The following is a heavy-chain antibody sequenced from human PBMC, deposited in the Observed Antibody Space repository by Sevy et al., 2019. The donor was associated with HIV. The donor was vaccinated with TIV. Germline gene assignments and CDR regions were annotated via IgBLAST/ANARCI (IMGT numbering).Heavy chain of an antibody. V-gene: IGHV3-48*01. Sequence: GGSLRLSCAASGITLSNYGVNWVRQAPGKGLEWVSYISTRRGTIYYADSVKGRFTISRDNAKNTLSLQMNSLRAEDTAVYYCARGGYPRPFDYWGQGTLVTVSS. CDR2: ISTRRGTI. CDR3: ARGGYPRPFDY. J-gene: IGHJ4*02. CDR1: GITLSNYG. D-gene: IGHD1-1*01.